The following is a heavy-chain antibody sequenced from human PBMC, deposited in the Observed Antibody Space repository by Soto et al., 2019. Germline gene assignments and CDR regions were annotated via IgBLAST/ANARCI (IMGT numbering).Heavy chain of an antibody. V-gene: IGHV3-23*01. Sequence: PGGSLRLSCAASGFTFSSYAMSWVRQAPGKGLEWVSAISGSGGSTYYADSVKGRFTISRDNSKNTLYLQMNSLRAEDTAVYYCAKDGLYSSGWPPDDAFDIWGQGTMVTVSS. D-gene: IGHD6-19*01. CDR3: AKDGLYSSGWPPDDAFDI. CDR1: GFTFSSYA. CDR2: ISGSGGST. J-gene: IGHJ3*02.